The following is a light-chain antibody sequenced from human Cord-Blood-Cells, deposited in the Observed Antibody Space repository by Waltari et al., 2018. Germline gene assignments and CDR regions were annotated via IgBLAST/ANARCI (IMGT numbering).Light chain of an antibody. CDR1: SSDLGGYNY. CDR3: SSYAGSNNLV. J-gene: IGLJ3*02. CDR2: EVS. V-gene: IGLV2-8*01. Sequence: QSALTQPPPASGSPGQSVTISCPGTSSDLGGYNYVSWYHQHPGKAPKLMIYEVSKRPAGVPDRFSGSKSGNTASLTVSGLQAEDEADYYCSSYAGSNNLVFGGGTKLTVL.